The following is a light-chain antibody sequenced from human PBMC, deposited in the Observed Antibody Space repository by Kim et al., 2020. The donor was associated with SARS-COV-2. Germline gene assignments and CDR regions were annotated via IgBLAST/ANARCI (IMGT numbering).Light chain of an antibody. V-gene: IGKV3-11*01. Sequence: LSPGERATLSCRASQSVSSYLAWYQQKPGQAPRLLIYDASNRATGIPARFSGSGSGTDFTLTISSLEPEDFAVYYCQQRSNWRGTFGQGTKLEI. CDR3: QQRSNWRGT. J-gene: IGKJ2*02. CDR1: QSVSSY. CDR2: DAS.